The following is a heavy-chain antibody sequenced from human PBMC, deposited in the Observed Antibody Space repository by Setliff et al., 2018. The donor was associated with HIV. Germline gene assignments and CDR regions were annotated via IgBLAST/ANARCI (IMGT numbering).Heavy chain of an antibody. V-gene: IGHV3-15*01. J-gene: IGHJ5*02. CDR1: GFAFDDYY. CDR2: IKRKTDGGAT. CDR3: TTDWGGGGGAPLDP. D-gene: IGHD2-21*01. Sequence: GGSLRLSCVSSGFAFDDYYMTWVRQAPGKGLEWIARIKRKTDGGATDYAAPVKGRFTVSRDDSRNTLYLQMNNLKTEDTAMYYCTTDWGGGGGAPLDPWGQGTQVTVSS.